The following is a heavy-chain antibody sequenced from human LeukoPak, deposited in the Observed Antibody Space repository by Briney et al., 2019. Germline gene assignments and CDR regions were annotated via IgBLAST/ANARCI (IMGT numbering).Heavy chain of an antibody. D-gene: IGHD3-22*01. CDR3: AREDGGYFYYYYYYMDV. CDR2: INHSGST. CDR1: GGSFSGYY. J-gene: IGHJ6*03. Sequence: SETLSLTCAVYGGSFSGYYWSWIRQPPGTGLEWIGEINHSGSTNYNPSLKSRVTISVDTSMNQFSLKLSSVTAADTAVYYCAREDGGYFYYYYYYMDVWGKGTTVTVSS. V-gene: IGHV4-34*01.